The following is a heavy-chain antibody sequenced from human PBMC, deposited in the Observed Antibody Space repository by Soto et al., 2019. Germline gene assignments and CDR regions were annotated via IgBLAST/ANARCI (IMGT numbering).Heavy chain of an antibody. J-gene: IGHJ6*02. Sequence: SETLSLTCTVSGGSISSYYWSWIRQPPGKGLEWIGYIYYSGSTNYNPSLKSRVTISVDTSKNQFSLKLSSVTAADTAVYYCARDFGIDDDAGYSYGKGHYYYYGMDVWGQGTTVTVSS. CDR2: IYYSGST. CDR3: ARDFGIDDDAGYSYGKGHYYYYGMDV. V-gene: IGHV4-59*12. CDR1: GGSISSYY. D-gene: IGHD5-18*01.